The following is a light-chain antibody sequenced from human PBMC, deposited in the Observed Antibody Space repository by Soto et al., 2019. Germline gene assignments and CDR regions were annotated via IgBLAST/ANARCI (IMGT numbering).Light chain of an antibody. Sequence: DIVLTQATLSLPVIPGEPASISCRSSQSLLHSNGYDYLGWYVQKPAQSPQVLISLGSTRASGVPDRCSGIGSGKYFTLEITRVAADDVGMYYCMQALPTPTFGPGTKLEIK. CDR2: LGS. J-gene: IGKJ3*01. CDR1: QSLLHSNGYDY. V-gene: IGKV2-28*01. CDR3: MQALPTPT.